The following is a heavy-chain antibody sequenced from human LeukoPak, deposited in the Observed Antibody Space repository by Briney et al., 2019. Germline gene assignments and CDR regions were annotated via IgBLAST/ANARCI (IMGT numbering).Heavy chain of an antibody. CDR2: IIPIFGTA. V-gene: IGHV1-69*13. CDR1: GGTFSSYA. D-gene: IGHD5-18*01. J-gene: IGHJ4*02. CDR3: ARLGYSYGQPRFDY. Sequence: SVKVSCKASGGTFSSYAISWVRQAPGQGLEWMGGIIPIFGTANYAQKFQGRVTITADESTSTAYMELSSLRSEDTAVYYCARLGYSYGQPRFDYWGQGTLVTVSS.